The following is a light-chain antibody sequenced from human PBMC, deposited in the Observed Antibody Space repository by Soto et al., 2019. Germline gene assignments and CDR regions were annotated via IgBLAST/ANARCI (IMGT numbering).Light chain of an antibody. CDR2: DAS. CDR1: QDISNS. J-gene: IGKJ4*01. Sequence: DIQMTQSPSSLSASVGHRVTITCQASQDISNSISWYQQRPGKAPKLVIHDASTLETGVPSRLSGSGSGTEFTFTITTLHSEAIATYYCHQYHSLPLTFGGGTKVEIK. CDR3: HQYHSLPLT. V-gene: IGKV1-33*01.